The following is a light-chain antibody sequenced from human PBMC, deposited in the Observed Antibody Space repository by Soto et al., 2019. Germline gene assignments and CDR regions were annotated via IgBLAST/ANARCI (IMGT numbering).Light chain of an antibody. Sequence: EVVLTQSPATLSLSPGERATLSGRASENVRTFVDWYQQKPGQAPRLLIYDASSRATGIPDKFSGSGSGTDFTLTISSLQSEDFAVYYCQQYNNWPLTFGGGTKVDIK. J-gene: IGKJ4*01. CDR3: QQYNNWPLT. CDR1: ENVRTF. CDR2: DAS. V-gene: IGKV3-11*01.